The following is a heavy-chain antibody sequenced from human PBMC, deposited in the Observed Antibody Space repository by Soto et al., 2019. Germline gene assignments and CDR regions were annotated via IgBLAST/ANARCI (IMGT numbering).Heavy chain of an antibody. CDR1: GYSISSRYY. Sequence: CETLSITCAVAGYSISSRYYWGWIRQPPGKGLEWIGSIYHTGRTYYNPSLKSRVTISVDTSKNQFSLKLSSVTAADTAVYYCASSVGEYYDSSGFFWGQGTLVTVSS. CDR3: ASSVGEYYDSSGFF. CDR2: IYHTGRT. J-gene: IGHJ4*02. D-gene: IGHD3-22*01. V-gene: IGHV4-38-2*01.